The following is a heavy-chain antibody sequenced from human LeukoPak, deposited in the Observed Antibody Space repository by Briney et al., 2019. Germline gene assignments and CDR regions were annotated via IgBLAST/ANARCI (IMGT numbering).Heavy chain of an antibody. CDR3: AKDMLYYYDSSGYPGPFDY. D-gene: IGHD3-22*01. V-gene: IGHV3-43D*03. Sequence: GGSLRLSCAASGFTFDDYAMHWVRQAPGKGLEWVSLISWDGGSTYYADSVKGRFTISRDNSENSLYLQMNSLRAEDTALYYCAKDMLYYYDSSGYPGPFDYWGQGTLVTVSS. CDR2: ISWDGGST. J-gene: IGHJ4*02. CDR1: GFTFDDYA.